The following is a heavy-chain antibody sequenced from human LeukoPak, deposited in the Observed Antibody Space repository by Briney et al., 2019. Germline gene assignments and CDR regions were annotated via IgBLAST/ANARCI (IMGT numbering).Heavy chain of an antibody. CDR1: GYSISSGYY. CDR3: ARVAGVEVAPATSY. D-gene: IGHD2-15*01. Sequence: KPSETLSLTCTVSGYSISSGYYWGWIRQPPGKGLEWIGSIYHSGSTYSNPSLKSRVTISVDTSKNQFSLSLTSVTAADTAVYYCARVAGVEVAPATSYWGQGTLVTVSS. CDR2: IYHSGST. V-gene: IGHV4-38-2*02. J-gene: IGHJ4*02.